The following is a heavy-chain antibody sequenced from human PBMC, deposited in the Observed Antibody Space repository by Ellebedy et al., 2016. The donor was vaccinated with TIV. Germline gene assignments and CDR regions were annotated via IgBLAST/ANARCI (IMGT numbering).Heavy chain of an antibody. D-gene: IGHD5-18*01. CDR2: IYSGGST. CDR3: ARVYVDTAMAIDY. J-gene: IGHJ4*02. V-gene: IGHV3-66*01. CDR1: GFTVSSNY. Sequence: GESLKISCAASGFTVSSNYMSWVRQAPGKGLEWVSVIYSGGSTYYADSVKGRFTISRDNSKNTLYLQMNSLRAEDTAVYYCARVYVDTAMAIDYWGQGTLVTVSS.